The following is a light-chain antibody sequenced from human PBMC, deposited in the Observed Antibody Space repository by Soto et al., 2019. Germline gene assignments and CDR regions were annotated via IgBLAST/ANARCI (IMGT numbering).Light chain of an antibody. CDR2: EVN. CDR1: SSNVGSYKL. V-gene: IGLV2-23*02. J-gene: IGLJ1*01. Sequence: QSALTQPASVSGSPGQSITISCTGTSSNVGSYKLVSWYQQHPGKAPKLMIFEVNKRPSGVSNRFSGYKSGNTASLTISGLKVEDEDDYYCCSSGGSPTYVFGTGTKLTVL. CDR3: CSSGGSPTYV.